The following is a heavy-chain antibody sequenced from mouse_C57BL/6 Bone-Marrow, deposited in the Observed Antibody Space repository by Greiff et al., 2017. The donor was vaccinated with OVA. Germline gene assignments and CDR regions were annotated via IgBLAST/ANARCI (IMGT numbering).Heavy chain of an antibody. CDR3: ARRGSRTGYAMDY. CDR1: GYTFTSYW. J-gene: IGHJ4*01. Sequence: QVQLQQPGAELVKPGASVKMSCKASGYTFTSYWITWVKQRPGQGLEWIGDIYPGSGSTNYNEKFKSKATLTVDTSSSTAYMQLSSLTSEDSAVYDCARRGSRTGYAMDYWGQGTSVTVSS. D-gene: IGHD1-1*01. CDR2: IYPGSGST. V-gene: IGHV1-55*01.